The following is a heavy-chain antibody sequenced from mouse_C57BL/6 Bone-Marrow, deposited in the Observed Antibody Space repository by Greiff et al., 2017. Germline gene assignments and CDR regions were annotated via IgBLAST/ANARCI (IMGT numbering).Heavy chain of an antibody. Sequence: EVMLVESGGGLVKPGGSLKLSCAASGFTFSDSGMHWVRHAPPTGLGWVAYISSGSGTIYCADTVKGRVTISSDNAKNTLFLQMTSLRSEDTARYYCARGGYGDFDYGGQGTTLTVSS. CDR2: ISSGSGTI. CDR3: ARGGYGDFDY. V-gene: IGHV5-17*01. CDR1: GFTFSDSG. J-gene: IGHJ2*01. D-gene: IGHD1-1*01.